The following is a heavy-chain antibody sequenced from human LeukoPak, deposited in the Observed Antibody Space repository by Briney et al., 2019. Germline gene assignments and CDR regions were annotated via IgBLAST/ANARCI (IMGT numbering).Heavy chain of an antibody. CDR1: GFTFSSYS. CDR3: ARDQEDIVATIGGDAFDI. CDR2: ISSSSNI. V-gene: IGHV3-21*01. D-gene: IGHD5-12*01. J-gene: IGHJ3*02. Sequence: GGSLRLSCAASGFTFSSYSMNWVRQAPGKGLEWVSSISSSSNIYYADSVKGRFTISRDNVKNLLYLQMNSLRAEDTAVYYCARDQEDIVATIGGDAFDIWGQGTMVTVSS.